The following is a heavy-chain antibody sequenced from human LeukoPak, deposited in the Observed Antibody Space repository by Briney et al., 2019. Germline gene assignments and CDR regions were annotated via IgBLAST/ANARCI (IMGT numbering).Heavy chain of an antibody. CDR1: GGSISSYY. Sequence: SETLSLTCTVSGGSISSYYWSWIRQPPGKGLEWIGDIYYSGSTNYNPSLKSRVTISVDTSKNQFSLKLSSVTAADTAVYYCARVGVGKGSYSWDAFDIWGQGTMVTVSS. V-gene: IGHV4-59*01. CDR2: IYYSGST. J-gene: IGHJ3*02. CDR3: ARVGVGKGSYSWDAFDI. D-gene: IGHD1-26*01.